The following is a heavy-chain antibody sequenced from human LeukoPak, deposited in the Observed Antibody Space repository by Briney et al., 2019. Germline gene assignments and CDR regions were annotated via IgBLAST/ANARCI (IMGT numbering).Heavy chain of an antibody. V-gene: IGHV3-21*01. D-gene: IGHD3-22*01. CDR1: GFTFSSHA. Sequence: GSLRLSCTPSGFTFSSHAMNWVRQAPGKGLEWVSSISSSSSYIYYADSVKGRFTISRDNAKNSLYLQMNSLRAEDTAVYYCARNRPQPYYYDSSGSPSDYWGQGTLVTVSS. CDR3: ARNRPQPYYYDSSGSPSDY. CDR2: ISSSSSYI. J-gene: IGHJ4*02.